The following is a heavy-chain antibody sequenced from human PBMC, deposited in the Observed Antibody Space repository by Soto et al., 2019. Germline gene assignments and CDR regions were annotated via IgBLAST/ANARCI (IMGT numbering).Heavy chain of an antibody. J-gene: IGHJ4*02. CDR1: GFSLSNSGVG. V-gene: IGHV2-5*02. Sequence: QITLKESGPSPVKPTQTLTVTCTFSGFSLSNSGVGVSWIRQPPVKALEWLALIYGDNDKRYSPSLKTTLTITKDTSNNQVVLTMTNMDPVDTATYYCAHCTLHDYGDYDPGTSHVFDSWGQGTLVTVSS. CDR2: IYGDNDK. D-gene: IGHD4-17*01. CDR3: AHCTLHDYGDYDPGTSHVFDS.